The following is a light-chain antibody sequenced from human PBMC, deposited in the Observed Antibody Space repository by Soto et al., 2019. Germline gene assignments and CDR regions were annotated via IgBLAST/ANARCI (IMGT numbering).Light chain of an antibody. V-gene: IGKV3-15*01. CDR3: QQYHKWPIT. Sequence: EIVMTQSPATLSVSPGERAILSCRTSQSVSTNLAWYHQKPGQAPRLLIYRTSTRATDIPARFTGSGSETEFTLTISSLQSEDFATYYCQQYHKWPITFGQGTRLEIK. CDR2: RTS. CDR1: QSVSTN. J-gene: IGKJ5*01.